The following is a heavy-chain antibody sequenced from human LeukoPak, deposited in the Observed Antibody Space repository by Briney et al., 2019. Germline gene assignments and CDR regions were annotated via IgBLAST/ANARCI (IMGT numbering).Heavy chain of an antibody. CDR3: ARVAAAAGNSYYMDV. CDR2: ISYSGST. J-gene: IGHJ6*03. D-gene: IGHD6-13*01. CDR1: GGSISSFY. Sequence: SETLSLTCIVSGGSISSFYWSWIRQPPGKGLEWIGYISYSGSTNYNPSLRSRVTMSVDTSKNQFSLKLSSVTAADTAVYYCARVAAAAGNSYYMDVWGKGTTVTVSS. V-gene: IGHV4-59*12.